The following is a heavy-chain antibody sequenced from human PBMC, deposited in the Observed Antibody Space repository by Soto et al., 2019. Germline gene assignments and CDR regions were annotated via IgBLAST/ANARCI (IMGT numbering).Heavy chain of an antibody. D-gene: IGHD6-13*01. J-gene: IGHJ5*02. V-gene: IGHV1-18*01. CDR3: ARDRAAAGTYWFDP. CDR2: ISAYNGNT. CDR1: GYTFTSYG. Sequence: ASVKVSCKASGYTFTSYGISWVRQAPGQGLEWMGWISAYNGNTNYAQKLQGRVTMPTDTSTSTAYMELRSLRSDNTAVYYCARDRAAAGTYWFDPWGQGTLVTVSS.